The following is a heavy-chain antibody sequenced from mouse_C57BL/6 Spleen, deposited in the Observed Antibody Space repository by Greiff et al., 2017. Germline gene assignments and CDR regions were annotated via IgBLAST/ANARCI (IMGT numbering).Heavy chain of an antibody. CDR1: GYTFTSSG. CDR3: ARRRTGTYFDV. D-gene: IGHD4-1*01. Sequence: EVQLQQPGAELVRPGSSVKMSCKTSGYTFTSSGINWVKQRPGRGLEWIGNFYFGNGYTEYNKKFKGKATWTSDTSSSTAYMQLSSLTSEDSAIYFCARRRTGTYFDVWGTGTTVTVSS. CDR2: FYFGNGYT. J-gene: IGHJ1*03. V-gene: IGHV1-58*01.